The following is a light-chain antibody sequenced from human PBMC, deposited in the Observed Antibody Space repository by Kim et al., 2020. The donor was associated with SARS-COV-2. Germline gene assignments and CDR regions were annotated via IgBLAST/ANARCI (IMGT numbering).Light chain of an antibody. CDR1: NIGSKS. V-gene: IGLV3-21*03. J-gene: IGLJ2*01. Sequence: APGKTARMTCGGNNIGSKSVHWYQQKPGQAPVLVVYDDSDRPSGIPERFSGSNSGNTATLTSSRVEAGDEADYYCQVWDSSSDHVVFGGGTQLTVL. CDR3: QVWDSSSDHVV. CDR2: DDS.